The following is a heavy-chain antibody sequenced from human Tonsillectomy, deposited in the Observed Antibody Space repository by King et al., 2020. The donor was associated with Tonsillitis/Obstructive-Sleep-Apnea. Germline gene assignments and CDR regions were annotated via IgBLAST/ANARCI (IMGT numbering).Heavy chain of an antibody. Sequence: EVQLVESGGGLVQPGGSLRLSCAASGFTFSSYAMSWVRQAPGKGLEWVSAISGSGGSTYYADSVKGRFTIARDNSKNTLYLQMNSLRAEDTAVYYCAKEGEHTEPHYYYYYYMDVWGKGTTVTVSS. CDR1: GFTFSSYA. CDR3: AKEGEHTEPHYYYYYYMDV. V-gene: IGHV3-23*04. D-gene: IGHD3-16*01. CDR2: ISGSGGST. J-gene: IGHJ6*03.